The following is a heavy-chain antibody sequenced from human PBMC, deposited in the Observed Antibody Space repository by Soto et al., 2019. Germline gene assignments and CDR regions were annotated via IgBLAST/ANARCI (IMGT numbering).Heavy chain of an antibody. J-gene: IGHJ4*02. V-gene: IGHV1-18*01. Sequence: QVQLVQSGPEVKKPGASVKVSCKASGNTFASHGFSWVLQAPGQGLEWMGWISGFNGQTNYALKFQGRVTLTTDTSTSTAYMELRSLRSDDTAVYFCARVDPRGVAVVRDYWGQGTLVTVSS. D-gene: IGHD3-10*01. CDR1: GNTFASHG. CDR3: ARVDPRGVAVVRDY. CDR2: ISGFNGQT.